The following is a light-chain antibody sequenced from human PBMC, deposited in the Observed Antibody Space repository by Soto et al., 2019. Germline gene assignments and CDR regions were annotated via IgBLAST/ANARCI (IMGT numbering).Light chain of an antibody. J-gene: IGKJ4*01. CDR1: QSVNNY. Sequence: EIVLTQSPATLSLSPGERATLSCRASQSVNNYLAWYQPKPGQAPRLLIYDASSRPTDIPARFSGSGPGTEFTLTISSLEPEDFATYYCHQRSNWPLTFGGGTKVEIK. CDR2: DAS. CDR3: HQRSNWPLT. V-gene: IGKV3-11*01.